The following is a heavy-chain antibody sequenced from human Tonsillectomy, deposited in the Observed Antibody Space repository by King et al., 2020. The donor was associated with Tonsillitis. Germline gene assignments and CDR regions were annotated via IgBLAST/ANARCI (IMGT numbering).Heavy chain of an antibody. CDR3: AKDPGYSSGWYLSGFDP. V-gene: IGHV3-23*01. D-gene: IGHD6-19*01. J-gene: IGHJ5*02. Sequence: VQLLESGGGLVQPGGSLRLSCAASGFTFSSYAMSWVRQAPGKGLEWVSAISGSGGSTYCADSVKGRFTISRDNSKNTLYLQMNSLRAEDTAVYYCAKDPGYSSGWYLSGFDPWGQGTLVTVSS. CDR2: ISGSGGST. CDR1: GFTFSSYA.